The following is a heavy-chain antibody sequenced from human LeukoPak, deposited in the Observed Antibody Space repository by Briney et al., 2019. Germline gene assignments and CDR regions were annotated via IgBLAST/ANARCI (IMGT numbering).Heavy chain of an antibody. CDR2: ISGSGGST. CDR3: AKVRVAGHDAFDI. CDR1: GLTFSSYD. D-gene: IGHD6-19*01. Sequence: GGSLGLSCAASGLTFSSYDMHWVRQAPGKGLEWVSAISGSGGSTYYADSVKGRFTISRDNSKNTLYLQMNSLRAEDTAVYYCAKVRVAGHDAFDIWGQGTMVTVSS. J-gene: IGHJ3*02. V-gene: IGHV3-23*01.